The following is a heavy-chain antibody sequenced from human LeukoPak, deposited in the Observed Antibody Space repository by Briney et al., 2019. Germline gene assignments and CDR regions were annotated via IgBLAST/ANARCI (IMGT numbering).Heavy chain of an antibody. J-gene: IGHJ4*02. CDR1: GGSISSYY. D-gene: IGHD1-20*01. CDR3: ASMDNWNAQVDY. CDR2: IYTSGST. Sequence: SETLSLTCTVSGGSISSYYWSWIRQPAGKGLEWIGRIYTSGSTNYNPSLKSRVTMSVDTSKNQFSLKLSSVTAADTAVYYCASMDNWNAQVDYWGQGTLVTASS. V-gene: IGHV4-4*07.